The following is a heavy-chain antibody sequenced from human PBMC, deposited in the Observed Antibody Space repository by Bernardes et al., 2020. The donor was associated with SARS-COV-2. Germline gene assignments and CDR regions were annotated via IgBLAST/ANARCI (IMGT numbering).Heavy chain of an antibody. CDR1: GFDFSSFV. CDR2: ITGSGRTT. J-gene: IGHJ4*02. V-gene: IGHV3-23*01. CDR3: AGPGY. Sequence: GGSLRLSRVASGFDFSSFVISWVRQAPGKGLEWVSGITGSGRTTSYAASVRGRFSISRDNSKSTLYLQMNSLRVEDTAVYFCAGPGYWGQGTLVTVSS.